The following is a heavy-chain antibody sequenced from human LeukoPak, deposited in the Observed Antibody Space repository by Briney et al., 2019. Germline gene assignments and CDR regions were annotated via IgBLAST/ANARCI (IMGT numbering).Heavy chain of an antibody. V-gene: IGHV3-7*01. CDR1: GFTFSTYC. J-gene: IGHJ4*02. CDR3: ASRIVGTPDYFDY. CDR2: IMQDGNDK. Sequence: PGGSLRLSCAASGFTFSTYCMSWVRQAPGKGLEWVANIMQDGNDKYYVDSVKGRFTISRDSAKNSLYLQLNSLRVEDTAVYYCASRIVGTPDYFDYWGQGTLVTVSS. D-gene: IGHD1-26*01.